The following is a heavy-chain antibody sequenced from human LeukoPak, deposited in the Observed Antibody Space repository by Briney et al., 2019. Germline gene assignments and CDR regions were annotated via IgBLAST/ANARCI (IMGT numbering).Heavy chain of an antibody. Sequence: SETLSLTCAVYGGSFGGYYWSWIRQPPGKGLEWIGEINYSGSTNYNPSLKSRVTISVDTSKNQFSLKLSSVTAADTPVYYCARRKRSGCSTTSCLLNWFAPWGQGTLVTVSS. J-gene: IGHJ5*02. CDR3: ARRKRSGCSTTSCLLNWFAP. CDR2: INYSGST. D-gene: IGHD2-2*01. V-gene: IGHV4-34*01. CDR1: GGSFGGYY.